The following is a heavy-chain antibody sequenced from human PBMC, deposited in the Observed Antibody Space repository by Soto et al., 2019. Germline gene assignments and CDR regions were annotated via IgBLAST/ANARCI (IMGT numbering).Heavy chain of an antibody. CDR1: GFTFSSYS. V-gene: IGHV3-21*01. D-gene: IGHD6-13*01. CDR3: ARDREVAAAGTNWFDP. CDR2: ISSSSSYI. Sequence: EVQLVESGGGLGKPGGSLRLSCAASGFTFSSYSMNWVRQAPGKGLEWVSSISSSSSYIYYADSVKGRFTISRDNAKNSLYLQMNSLRAEDTAVYYCARDREVAAAGTNWFDPWGQGTLVTVSS. J-gene: IGHJ5*02.